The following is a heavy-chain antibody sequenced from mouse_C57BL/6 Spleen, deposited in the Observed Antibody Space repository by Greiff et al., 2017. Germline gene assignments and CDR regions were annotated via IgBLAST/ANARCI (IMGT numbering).Heavy chain of an antibody. D-gene: IGHD1-1*01. CDR2: IWGDGST. CDR1: GFSLTSYG. Sequence: QVQLQQSGPGLVAPSQRLSITCNVSGFSLTSYGVSWVRQPPGKGLEWLGVIWGDGSTNYHSALISRLSISKDNSKSQVFLKLNSLQTDATATYYCASTVPNWYFDVWGTGTTVTVSS. CDR3: ASTVPNWYFDV. J-gene: IGHJ1*03. V-gene: IGHV2-3*01.